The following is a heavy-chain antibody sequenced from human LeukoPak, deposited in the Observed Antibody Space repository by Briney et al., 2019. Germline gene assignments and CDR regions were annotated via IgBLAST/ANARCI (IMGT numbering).Heavy chain of an antibody. J-gene: IGHJ4*02. CDR2: IDPSDSYT. CDR1: GYSFTSYW. V-gene: IGHV5-10-1*01. Sequence: GESLKISCKGSGYSFTSYWISWVRQMPGKGLEWMGRIDPSDSYTNYSPSFQGHVTISADKSISTAYLQWSSLKASDTAMCYCAIRGFGELFRYFDYWGQGTLVTVSS. CDR3: AIRGFGELFRYFDY. D-gene: IGHD3-10*01.